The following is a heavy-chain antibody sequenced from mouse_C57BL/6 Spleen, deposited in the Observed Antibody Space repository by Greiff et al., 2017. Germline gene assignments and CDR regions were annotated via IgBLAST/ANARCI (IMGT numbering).Heavy chain of an antibody. D-gene: IGHD2-2*01. Sequence: EVQLQQSGPELVKPGASVKMSCKASGYTFTDYNMHWVKQSHGKSLEWIGYINPNNGGTSYNQKFKGKAKLTVNKSSSTAYMELRSLTSEDSAVYYCARKEGYGYAMDYWGQGTSVTVSS. CDR1: GYTFTDYN. CDR2: INPNNGGT. CDR3: ARKEGYGYAMDY. J-gene: IGHJ4*01. V-gene: IGHV1-22*01.